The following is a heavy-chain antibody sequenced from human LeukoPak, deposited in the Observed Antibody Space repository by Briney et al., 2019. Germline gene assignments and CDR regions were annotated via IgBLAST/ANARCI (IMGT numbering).Heavy chain of an antibody. CDR2: ISSSSSYI. CDR1: GFTFSSYS. J-gene: IGHJ4*02. Sequence: KSGGSLRLSCAASGFTFSSYSMNWVRQAPGKGLEWASSISSSSSYIYYADSVKGRFTISRDNAKNFLYLQMNSLRAEDTAVYYCARTYYDILTGYNPYFDYWGQGILVTVSS. D-gene: IGHD3-9*01. CDR3: ARTYYDILTGYNPYFDY. V-gene: IGHV3-21*01.